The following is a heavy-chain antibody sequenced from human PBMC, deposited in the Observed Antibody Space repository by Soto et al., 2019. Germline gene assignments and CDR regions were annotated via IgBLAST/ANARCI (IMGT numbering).Heavy chain of an antibody. CDR2: IIPIFGTA. CDR1: GVTFSSYA. V-gene: IGHV1-69*01. Sequence: QVQLVQSGAEVKKTGSSVKVSCKASGVTFSSYAISWVRQAPGKGLEWMGGIIPIFGTANYAQKFQGRVTITADESTSTAYMQLSSLRSEDTAVYYCARVGDILTGYYHNYYYYGMDVWGQGTTVTVSS. D-gene: IGHD3-9*01. CDR3: ARVGDILTGYYHNYYYYGMDV. J-gene: IGHJ6*02.